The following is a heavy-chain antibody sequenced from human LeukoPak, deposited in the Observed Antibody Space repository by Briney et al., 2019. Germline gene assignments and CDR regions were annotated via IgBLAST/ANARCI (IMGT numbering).Heavy chain of an antibody. CDR1: GGSISSSSYY. CDR2: IYYSGST. CDR3: ARSIMITFGGVIAHDY. Sequence: SETLSLTCTVSGGSISSSSYYWGWIRQPPGKGLEWIGSIYYSGSTYYNPSLKSRVTISVDTSKNQFSLKLSSVTAADTAVYYCARSIMITFGGVIAHDYWGQGTLVTVSS. J-gene: IGHJ4*02. V-gene: IGHV4-39*07. D-gene: IGHD3-16*02.